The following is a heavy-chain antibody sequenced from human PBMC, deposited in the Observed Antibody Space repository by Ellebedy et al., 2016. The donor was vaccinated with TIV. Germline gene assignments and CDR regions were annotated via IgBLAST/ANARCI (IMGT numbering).Heavy chain of an antibody. Sequence: GESLKISCAASGFTFSTYGMHWVSQAPGKGLEWVAFTSYDGINKYYADSVKGRFTVSRDNSKNTLFLQMNSLRAEDTAIYYCAKEVAMVHASPFDDWGQGTLVTVSS. V-gene: IGHV3-30*18. CDR2: TSYDGINK. CDR1: GFTFSTYG. J-gene: IGHJ4*02. D-gene: IGHD2-8*01. CDR3: AKEVAMVHASPFDD.